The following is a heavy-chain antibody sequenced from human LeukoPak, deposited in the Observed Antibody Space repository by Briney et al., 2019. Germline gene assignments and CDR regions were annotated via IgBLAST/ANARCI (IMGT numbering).Heavy chain of an antibody. Sequence: SQALSLTCTVSGDSISSGNYFWAWIRQSAGKGLEWIVRIHSDGLGNYNPSLRSRVTISVDTSNNQFSLKVKSVTAADTATYYCARDRQLGWFGPWGQGILVTASS. CDR3: ARDRQLGWFGP. V-gene: IGHV4-61*02. J-gene: IGHJ5*02. D-gene: IGHD3-16*01. CDR2: IHSDGLG. CDR1: GDSISSGNYF.